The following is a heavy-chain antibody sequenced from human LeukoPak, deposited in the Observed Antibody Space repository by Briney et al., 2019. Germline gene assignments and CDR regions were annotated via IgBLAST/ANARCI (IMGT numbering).Heavy chain of an antibody. CDR2: INHSGST. CDR1: GESFSGYY. Sequence: PSETLSLTCAVYGESFSGYYWGWIRQPPGKGLEWIGEINHSGSTNYNPSLKSRVTISVDTSKNQFSLKLSSVTAADTAVYYCARGGRYSSGWYIGRLYYFDYWGQGTLVTVSS. D-gene: IGHD6-19*01. CDR3: ARGGRYSSGWYIGRLYYFDY. V-gene: IGHV4-34*01. J-gene: IGHJ4*02.